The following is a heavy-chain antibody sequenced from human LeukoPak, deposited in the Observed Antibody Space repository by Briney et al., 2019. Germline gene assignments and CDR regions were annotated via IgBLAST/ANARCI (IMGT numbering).Heavy chain of an antibody. J-gene: IGHJ3*02. CDR2: IIPIFGTA. V-gene: IGHV1-69*13. Sequence: ASVKVSCKASGGTFSSYAISWVRQAPGQGLEWMGGIIPIFGTANYAQKFQGRVTITADESTSTAYMELSSLRSEDTAVYYCARDYDILTGYGAFDIWGQGTMVTVSS. D-gene: IGHD3-9*01. CDR3: ARDYDILTGYGAFDI. CDR1: GGTFSSYA.